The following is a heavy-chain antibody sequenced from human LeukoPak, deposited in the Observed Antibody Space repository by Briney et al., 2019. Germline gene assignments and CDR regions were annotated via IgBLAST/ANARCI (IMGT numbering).Heavy chain of an antibody. CDR1: LVSLSVYK. CDR2: IYYRGST. V-gene: IGHV4-59*08. CDR3: ARFSGGVDPFDI. J-gene: IGHJ3*02. Sequence: PSETLSLTCMDPLVSLSVYKARSVSQPPGKGLETLGYIYYRGSTNYNPSLKSRVTMSVDTSKNQFSLKLNSVTAADTAVYYCARFSGGVDPFDIWGRGTMVTVSS. D-gene: IGHD1-26*01.